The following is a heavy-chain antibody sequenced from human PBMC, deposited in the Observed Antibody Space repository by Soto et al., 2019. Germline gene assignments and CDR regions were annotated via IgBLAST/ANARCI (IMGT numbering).Heavy chain of an antibody. J-gene: IGHJ4*02. CDR3: AKCSPRYSSCLKAYYFDY. CDR2: ISGSGGST. V-gene: IGHV3-23*01. CDR1: GFTFSSYA. Sequence: HPGGSLRLSCAASGFTFSSYAMSWVRQAPGKGLEWVSVISGSGGSTYYADSVKGRFTISRDNSKNTLYLQMNSLRAEGTAVYYCAKCSPRYSSCLKAYYFDYWGQGTLVTVSS. D-gene: IGHD6-19*01.